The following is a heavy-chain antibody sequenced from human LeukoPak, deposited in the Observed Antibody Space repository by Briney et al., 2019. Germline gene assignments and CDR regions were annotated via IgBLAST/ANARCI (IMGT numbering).Heavy chain of an antibody. J-gene: IGHJ4*02. CDR2: IDNDGGSA. CDR1: GFTLKSYW. V-gene: IGHV3-74*01. Sequence: AGGSLRLSCAASGFTLKSYWMHWVRQAPGKGLVWVSRIDNDGGSANYADSVKGRFTVSRDNAKNTLYLQMNSLGAEDTAVYYCARDDKLKFDYWGQGTLVTVSS. CDR3: ARDDKLKFDY.